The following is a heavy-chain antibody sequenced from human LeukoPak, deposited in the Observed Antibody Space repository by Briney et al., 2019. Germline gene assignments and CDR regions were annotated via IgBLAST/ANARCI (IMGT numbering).Heavy chain of an antibody. CDR2: ISVDGKNI. D-gene: IGHD2-2*01. Sequence: GMSLRLSCAASGFIFPNYAMHGVRQAPGERPERVAVISVDGKNIFYTESVTGRFTISRDDSKNTAYLQMNSLRADDTALYYCVRDHLPVSLNWYFDLWGRGTLVTVSS. CDR1: GFIFPNYA. CDR3: VRDHLPVSLNWYFDL. J-gene: IGHJ2*01. V-gene: IGHV3-30*14.